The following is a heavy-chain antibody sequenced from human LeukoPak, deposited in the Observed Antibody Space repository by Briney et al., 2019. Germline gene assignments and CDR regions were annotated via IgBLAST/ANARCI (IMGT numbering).Heavy chain of an antibody. CDR3: ARDGERGELSLYMDY. D-gene: IGHD3-16*02. Sequence: GRYVGLSLAAPGFIYSSKSLNSLRHAKRKGLEWVSSISSSSTYIYYADSVKGRFTISRDNAKNSLYLQMNSLRAEDTAVYYCARDGERGELSLYMDYWGQGTLVTVSS. CDR1: GFIYSSKS. V-gene: IGHV3-21*01. J-gene: IGHJ4*02. CDR2: ISSSSTYI.